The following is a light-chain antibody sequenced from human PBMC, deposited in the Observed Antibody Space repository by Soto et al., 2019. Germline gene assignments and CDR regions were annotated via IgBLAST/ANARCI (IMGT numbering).Light chain of an antibody. Sequence: EVVMTQSPATLSVSPGERATRSCRASESVSSNLAWYRQRPGQAPRLVIYGASTRATGIPARFSGGGSGTDFTLTISRLEPEDFAVYYCQQYGSSGTFGQGTKVDI. CDR3: QQYGSSGT. V-gene: IGKV3-15*01. J-gene: IGKJ1*01. CDR1: ESVSSN. CDR2: GAS.